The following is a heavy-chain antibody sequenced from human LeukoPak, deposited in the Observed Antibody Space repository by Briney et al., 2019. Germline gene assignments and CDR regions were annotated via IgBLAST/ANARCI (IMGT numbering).Heavy chain of an antibody. J-gene: IGHJ6*03. CDR1: GFTFSSYE. D-gene: IGHD1-26*01. Sequence: PGGSLRLSCAASGFTFSSYEMNWVRQAPGKGLEWVSYISSSGSTIYYADSVKGRFTISRDNAKNSLYLQMNSPRAEDTAVYYCAKDTLVGATPAGCYYYYMDVWGKGTTVTISS. V-gene: IGHV3-48*03. CDR3: AKDTLVGATPAGCYYYYMDV. CDR2: ISSSGSTI.